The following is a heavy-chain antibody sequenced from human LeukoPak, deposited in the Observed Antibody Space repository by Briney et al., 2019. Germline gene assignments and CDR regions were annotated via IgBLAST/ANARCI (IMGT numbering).Heavy chain of an antibody. CDR2: INGSGDKT. Sequence: GGSLRLSCAASGFAFSGSYIHWVRQAPGKGLEWVSSINGSGDKTYYADSVKGRFTISRDNSKNTLYLQMNSLRAEDTAVYYCAKPARTDYADYWGQGTLVTVSS. V-gene: IGHV3-23*01. D-gene: IGHD1-14*01. CDR3: AKPARTDYADY. J-gene: IGHJ4*02. CDR1: GFAFSGSY.